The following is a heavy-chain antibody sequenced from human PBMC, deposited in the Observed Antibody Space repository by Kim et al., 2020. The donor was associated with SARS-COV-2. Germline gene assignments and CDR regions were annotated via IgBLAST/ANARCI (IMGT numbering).Heavy chain of an antibody. Sequence: NYYRDSLSNRIIISRDNSKNTLYLEMNKLRPEDTAVYYCAREYSGYGELDYWGQGTLVTVSS. J-gene: IGHJ4*02. CDR2: N. CDR3: AREYSGYGELDY. D-gene: IGHD5-12*01. V-gene: IGHV3-33*01.